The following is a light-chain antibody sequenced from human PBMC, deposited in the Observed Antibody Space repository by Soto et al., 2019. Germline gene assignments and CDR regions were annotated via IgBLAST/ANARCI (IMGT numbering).Light chain of an antibody. CDR1: SSDVGDYNY. J-gene: IGLJ2*01. V-gene: IGLV2-8*01. CDR2: EVN. Sequence: QSVLTQPPSASGSPGQSVTIPSTGTSSDVGDYNYVSWYQQHPGKVPKLIIYEVNKRPSGVPDRFSGSKSGNTASLTVSGLQAEDEADYYCSSFVGSPVVFGGGTKLTVL. CDR3: SSFVGSPVV.